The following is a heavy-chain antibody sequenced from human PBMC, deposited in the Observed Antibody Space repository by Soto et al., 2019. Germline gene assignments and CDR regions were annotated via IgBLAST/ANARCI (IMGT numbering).Heavy chain of an antibody. CDR3: ARNRGGNSGLFDY. CDR1: GTSVTRNY. D-gene: IGHD2-21*01. Sequence: ETLSLTCNVSGTSVTRNYWTWIRQPPGKGLEWIGYIFYNGNSNTNPALKSRVSMSVDTSKNQFSLEVKSVTAADTAVYYCARNRGGNSGLFDYWGLGILVNVSS. CDR2: IFYNGNS. V-gene: IGHV4-59*02. J-gene: IGHJ4*02.